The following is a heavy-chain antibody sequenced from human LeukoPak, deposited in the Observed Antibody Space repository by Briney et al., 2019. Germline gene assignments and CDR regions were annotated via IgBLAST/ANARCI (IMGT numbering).Heavy chain of an antibody. D-gene: IGHD2-15*01. V-gene: IGHV4-4*07. CDR1: GGSISSYY. Sequence: SETLSLTCAVSGGSISSYYWSWIRQPAGKGLEWVGRIYTSGTTNYNPSLKSRVALSVETSKNQFSLNQNSVTAADTAVYYCARTSPRAAAFDYWGQGTLVTVSS. CDR2: IYTSGTT. CDR3: ARTSPRAAAFDY. J-gene: IGHJ4*02.